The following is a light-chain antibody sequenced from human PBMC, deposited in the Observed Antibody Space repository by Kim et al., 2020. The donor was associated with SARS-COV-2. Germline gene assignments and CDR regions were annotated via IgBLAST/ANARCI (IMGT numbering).Light chain of an antibody. CDR2: LGGSGSC. CDR1: SGHSDYS. Sequence: SSVKLTCTLSSGHSDYSIAWHQHQPGKAPRYLMKLGGSGSCDKGSGVPDRFSGSSSGADRYLTISNLQSEDEADYYCETWDSNTRVFGGGTQLTVL. J-gene: IGLJ3*02. V-gene: IGLV4-60*03. CDR3: ETWDSNTRV.